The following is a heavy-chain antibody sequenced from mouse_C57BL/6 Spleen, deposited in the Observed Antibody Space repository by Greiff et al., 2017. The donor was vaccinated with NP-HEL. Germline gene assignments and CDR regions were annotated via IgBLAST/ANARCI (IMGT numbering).Heavy chain of an antibody. CDR2: IDPSDSYT. CDR3: ARGNDYDVESGYFDY. Sequence: QVQLQQPGAELVMPGASVKLSCKASGYTFTSYWMHWVKQRPGQGLEWIGEIDPSDSYTNYNQKFKGKSTLTVDKSSSTAYMQLSSLTSEDSAVYYCARGNDYDVESGYFDYWGQGTTLTVSS. CDR1: GYTFTSYW. V-gene: IGHV1-69*01. D-gene: IGHD2-4*01. J-gene: IGHJ2*01.